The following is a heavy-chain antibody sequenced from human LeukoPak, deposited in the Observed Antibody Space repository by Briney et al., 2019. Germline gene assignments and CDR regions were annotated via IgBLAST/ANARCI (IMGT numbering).Heavy chain of an antibody. Sequence: SETLSLTCTVSGGSISSYYWSWIRQPPGKGLEWIGYIYYGGSTNYNPSLKSRVTISVDTSKNQFSLKLSSVTAADTAVYYCARHGIVATIYRYYYYYMDVWGKGTTVTISS. J-gene: IGHJ6*03. D-gene: IGHD5-12*01. CDR3: ARHGIVATIYRYYYYYMDV. V-gene: IGHV4-59*08. CDR1: GGSISSYY. CDR2: IYYGGST.